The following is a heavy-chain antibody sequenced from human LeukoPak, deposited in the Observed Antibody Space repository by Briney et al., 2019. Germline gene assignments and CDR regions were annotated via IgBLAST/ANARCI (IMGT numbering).Heavy chain of an antibody. D-gene: IGHD3-22*01. CDR1: SSGXYY. CDR3: AREREDYYDSSGYKT. Sequence: SSGXYYWXWIRQXPGKGLEWIXYIYYSGSTYYNPSLKSRVTISVDTSKNQFSLKLRSVTAADTAVYYCAREREDYYDSSGYKTWGQGTLVTVSS. V-gene: IGHV4-30-4*01. J-gene: IGHJ5*02. CDR2: IYYSGST.